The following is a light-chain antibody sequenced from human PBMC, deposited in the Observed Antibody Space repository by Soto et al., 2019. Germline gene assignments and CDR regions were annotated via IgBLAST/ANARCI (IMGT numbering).Light chain of an antibody. CDR2: GNI. Sequence: QSVLTQPPSVSGAPGQRVTISCTGSSSNIGARYDVHWYQCLPVTAPKLLIYGNINRPSGVPDRFSGSKSGTSASLAITGLQADDEADYYCQSYDRSLSSPIFGGGTKLTVL. J-gene: IGLJ2*01. CDR1: SSNIGARYD. V-gene: IGLV1-40*01. CDR3: QSYDRSLSSPI.